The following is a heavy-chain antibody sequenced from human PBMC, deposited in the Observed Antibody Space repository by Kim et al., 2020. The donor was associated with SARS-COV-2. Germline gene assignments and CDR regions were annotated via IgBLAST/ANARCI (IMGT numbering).Heavy chain of an antibody. D-gene: IGHD1-26*01. CDR3: AKDQVVGAYWYFDL. J-gene: IGHJ2*01. V-gene: IGHV3-33*06. Sequence: ADSVKGRFTNSRDNSKNTLYLPMNSLRAEDTAVYYCAKDQVVGAYWYFDLWGRGTLVTVSS.